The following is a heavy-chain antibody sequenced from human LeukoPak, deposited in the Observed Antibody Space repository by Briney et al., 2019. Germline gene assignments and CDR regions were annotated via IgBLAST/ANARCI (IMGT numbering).Heavy chain of an antibody. J-gene: IGHJ1*01. CDR2: INHSGST. V-gene: IGHV4-34*01. CDR1: GGSFSGYY. D-gene: IGHD5-24*01. CDR3: ARLAGLGRWLQFTH. Sequence: PSETLSLTCAVYGGSFSGYYWSRIRQPPGKGLEWIGEINHSGSTNYNPSLKSRVTISVDTSKNQFSLKLSSVTAADTAVYYCARLAGLGRWLQFTHWGQGILVTVSS.